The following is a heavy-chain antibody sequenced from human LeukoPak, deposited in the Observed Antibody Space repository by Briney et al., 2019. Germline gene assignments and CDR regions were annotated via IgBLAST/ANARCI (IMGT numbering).Heavy chain of an antibody. Sequence: SLRLSCATSGLTFSSSTFVSSTMNWYRQAPGKSLVWVSSTSSTGTYIYYTDSVQDRFSISRDIANSLLYLQMNSLRAEDTAVYYCARDLDYSTGFDYWGQGTLVTVSS. V-gene: IGHV3-21*01. J-gene: IGHJ4*02. D-gene: IGHD4-11*01. CDR3: ARDLDYSTGFDY. CDR2: TSSTGTYI. CDR1: GLTFSSSTFVSST.